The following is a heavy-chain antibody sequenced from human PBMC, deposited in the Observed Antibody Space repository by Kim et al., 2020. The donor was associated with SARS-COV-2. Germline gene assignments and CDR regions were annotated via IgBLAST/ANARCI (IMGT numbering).Heavy chain of an antibody. CDR1: GYTFTSYG. V-gene: IGHV1-18*01. Sequence: ASVKVSCKASGYTFTSYGISWVRQAPGQGLEWMGWISAYNGNTNYAQKLQGRVTITTDTSTSTAYMELRSLRSDDTAVYYCARDLDFCSGGSCYDEGFDYWGQGTPVTASP. CDR2: ISAYNGNT. CDR3: ARDLDFCSGGSCYDEGFDY. D-gene: IGHD2-15*01. J-gene: IGHJ4*02.